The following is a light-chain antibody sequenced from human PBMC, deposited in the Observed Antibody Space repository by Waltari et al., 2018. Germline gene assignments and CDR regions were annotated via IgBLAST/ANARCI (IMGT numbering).Light chain of an antibody. Sequence: QSVLTPPPSVSGAPGQRVAISCTGSSSNIGAGYDVHWYQQLPGTAPKRLIYGNSNRPSGVPDRFSGSKSGTSASLAITGLQAEDEADYYCQSYDSSLIWVFGGGTKLTVL. CDR1: SSNIGAGYD. CDR2: GNS. J-gene: IGLJ3*02. V-gene: IGLV1-40*01. CDR3: QSYDSSLIWV.